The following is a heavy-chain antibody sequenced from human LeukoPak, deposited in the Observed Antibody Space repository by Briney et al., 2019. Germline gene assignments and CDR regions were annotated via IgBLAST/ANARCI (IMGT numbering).Heavy chain of an antibody. CDR1: TYTFTSHG. J-gene: IGHJ4*02. V-gene: IGHV1-18*01. CDR3: AASGWSKPHYFES. CDR2: ISAYNGNT. D-gene: IGHD6-19*01. Sequence: ASVKVSCKASTYTFTSHGFSWVRQAPGQGLEWMGWISAYNGNTEYVERLRGRVTMTTDTSATTAYMELQSLRFDDTAVYYCAASGWSKPHYFESWGQGTLVTVSS.